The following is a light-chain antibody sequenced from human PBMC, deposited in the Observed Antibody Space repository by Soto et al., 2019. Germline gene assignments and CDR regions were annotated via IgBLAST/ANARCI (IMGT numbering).Light chain of an antibody. V-gene: IGKV2-30*02. J-gene: IGKJ1*01. CDR1: QSLVHSDGSTY. CDR2: QVS. Sequence: VMTQSPLSLPVTLGQPAAISCRSSQSLVHSDGSTYLNWLQQRPGQSPRRLIYQVSNRDSGVPDRFSGSGSGTDFTLTISRVEAEDIGVYYCVQGTHWPRAVGQGTKVEL. CDR3: VQGTHWPRA.